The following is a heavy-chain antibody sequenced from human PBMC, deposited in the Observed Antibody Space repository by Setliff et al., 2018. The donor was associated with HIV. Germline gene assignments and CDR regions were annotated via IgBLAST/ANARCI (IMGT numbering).Heavy chain of an antibody. CDR2: IYWNNNK. J-gene: IGHJ4*02. V-gene: IGHV2-5*01. D-gene: IGHD1-1*01. CDR1: GLSLSTSGVG. CDR3: AYSGRQLRGPYFYF. Sequence: SGPTLVNPPQTLTLTCTFSGLSLSTSGVGVGWIRQSPGKALEWLAFIYWNNNKHYSTSLKSRLTVTKDTSKNRVVFTMTNMDPVDTATYYCAYSGRQLRGPYFYFWGQGTPVTVSS.